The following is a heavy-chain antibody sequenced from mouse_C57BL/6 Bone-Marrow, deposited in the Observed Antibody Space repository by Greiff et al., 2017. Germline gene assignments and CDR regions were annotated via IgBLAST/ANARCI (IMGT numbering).Heavy chain of an antibody. D-gene: IGHD2-3*01. CDR3: ARWLLGWYFDV. V-gene: IGHV1-81*01. CDR2: IYPRSGNT. CDR1: GYTFTSYG. Sequence: QVQLQQSGAELARPGASVKLSCKASGYTFTSYGISWVKQRTGQGLEWIGEIYPRSGNTYYNEKFKGKATLTADKYSSTAYMELRSLTSEDSAVYFCARWLLGWYFDVWGTGTTVTVSS. J-gene: IGHJ1*03.